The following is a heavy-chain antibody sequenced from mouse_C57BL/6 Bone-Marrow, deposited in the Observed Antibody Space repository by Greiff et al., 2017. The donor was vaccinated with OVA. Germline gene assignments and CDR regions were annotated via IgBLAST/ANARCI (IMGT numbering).Heavy chain of an antibody. J-gene: IGHJ1*03. Sequence: QVQLQQPGAELVMPGASVKLSCKASGYTFTSYWMHWVKQRPGQGLEWIGEIDPSDSYTNYNQKFKGKSTLTVDKSSSTAYMQLSSLTSEDSAVYYCARRENYGSSYWYFDVWGTGTTVTVSS. CDR2: IDPSDSYT. CDR3: ARRENYGSSYWYFDV. CDR1: GYTFTSYW. D-gene: IGHD1-1*01. V-gene: IGHV1-69*01.